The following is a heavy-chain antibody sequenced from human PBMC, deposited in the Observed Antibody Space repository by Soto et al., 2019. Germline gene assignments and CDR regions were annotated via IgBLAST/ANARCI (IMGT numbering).Heavy chain of an antibody. J-gene: IGHJ4*02. Sequence: PXGSLRLSCAASGFTFNSYGMPWVRQAPGKGLKWVAVIWFDGSNKSYAASVKGRFTTSRDIFENTLYLQMNSLRAEDTAVYYCARDFYSIEENSPFDHWGQGTPVTVSS. V-gene: IGHV3-33*01. D-gene: IGHD2-21*01. CDR3: ARDFYSIEENSPFDH. CDR2: IWFDGSNK. CDR1: GFTFNSYG.